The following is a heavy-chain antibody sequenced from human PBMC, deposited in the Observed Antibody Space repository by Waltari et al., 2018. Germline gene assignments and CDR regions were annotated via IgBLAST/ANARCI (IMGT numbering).Heavy chain of an antibody. CDR1: GFTFSSYA. CDR2: NSDSGGNT. CDR3: ARGSDWGLRRGHAFDI. J-gene: IGHJ3*02. V-gene: IGHV3-23*04. Sequence: EVQLVESGGGLVQPGGSLRLSCAASGFTFSSYAMRWVRQAPGKGLEWVSSNSDSGGNTYYADSVKGRFTISRDNSKNTLYLQMNSLRAEDTAVYYCARGSDWGLRRGHAFDIWGQGRKVTVSS. D-gene: IGHD3-10*01.